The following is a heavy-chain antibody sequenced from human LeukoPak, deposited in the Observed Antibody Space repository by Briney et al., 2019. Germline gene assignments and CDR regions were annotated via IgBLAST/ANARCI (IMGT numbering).Heavy chain of an antibody. D-gene: IGHD3-3*01. J-gene: IGHJ6*03. CDR3: ARASADVLPFLEWSNYYYYYMDV. V-gene: IGHV3-7*01. CDR2: IKQDGSEK. Sequence: GGSLRLSCAASGFTFSSYWMSWVRQAPGKGLEWVANIKQDGSEKYYVDSVKGRFTISRDNAKNSLYLQMNSLRAEDTAVYYCARASADVLPFLEWSNYYYYYMDVLGKGTTVTVSS. CDR1: GFTFSSYW.